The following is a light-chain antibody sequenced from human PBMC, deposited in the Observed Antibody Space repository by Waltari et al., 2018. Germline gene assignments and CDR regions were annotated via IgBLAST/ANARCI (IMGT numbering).Light chain of an antibody. J-gene: IGLJ3*02. CDR2: VNSDGSH. Sequence: QLVLTQSPSASASLGASVKLTCTLSSGHSSNVIAWLQQRPEKGPRYLMKVNSDGSHNKGDEIPDRFSGSISGAERYLTISSLQSEDEGDYYCQTGGHGTWVFGGGTKLTVL. V-gene: IGLV4-69*01. CDR1: SGHSSNV. CDR3: QTGGHGTWV.